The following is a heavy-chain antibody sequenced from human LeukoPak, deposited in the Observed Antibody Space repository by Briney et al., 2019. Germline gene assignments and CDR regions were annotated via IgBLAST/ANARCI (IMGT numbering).Heavy chain of an antibody. J-gene: IGHJ4*02. D-gene: IGHD3-10*01. CDR2: IGTAGDP. CDR1: GFTFSSYD. Sequence: GGSLRLSCAASGFTFSSYDMHWVRQATGKGLEWVSAIGTAGDPYYPGSVKGQFIISRENAKNSLYLQMNSLRAGDTAVYYCARGDGSGSPYFDYWGQGTLVTVSS. V-gene: IGHV3-13*05. CDR3: ARGDGSGSPYFDY.